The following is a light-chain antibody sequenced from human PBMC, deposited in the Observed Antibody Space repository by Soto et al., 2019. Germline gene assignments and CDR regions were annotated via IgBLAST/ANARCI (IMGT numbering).Light chain of an antibody. CDR2: DAS. CDR1: QSVSTH. CDR3: QQRIDWPPT. V-gene: IGKV3-11*01. J-gene: IGKJ5*01. Sequence: ETVFTQSPDTVSLSPGERATLSCRTSQSVSTHLAWYQQRPGQPPRLLIYDASTRATGIPARFSGSGSGTDFTLAISSLDPEDLAVYYCQQRIDWPPTFGQGTRREIK.